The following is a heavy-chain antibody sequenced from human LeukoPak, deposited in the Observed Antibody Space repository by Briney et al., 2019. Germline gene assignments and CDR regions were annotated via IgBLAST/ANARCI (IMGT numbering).Heavy chain of an antibody. CDR2: ISYDGSNK. CDR3: ARDWDDDSSGPSSFDY. D-gene: IGHD3-22*01. V-gene: IGHV3-30*04. CDR1: GFTFSSYA. Sequence: PGRSLRLSCAASGFTFSSYAMHWVRQAPGKGLEWVAVISYDGSNKYYADSVKGRFTISRDNSKNTLYLQMNSLRAEDTAVYYCARDWDDDSSGPSSFDYWGQGTLVTVSS. J-gene: IGHJ4*02.